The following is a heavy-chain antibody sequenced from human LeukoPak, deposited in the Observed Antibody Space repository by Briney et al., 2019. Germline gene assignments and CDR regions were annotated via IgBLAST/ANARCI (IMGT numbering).Heavy chain of an antibody. CDR3: AKGGNAYCSSTSCSVDTATY. Sequence: GGSLRLSCAASGFTFSSYAMSWARQAPGKGLEWVSAISGSGGSAYYADSVKGRFTISRDNSKNTLYLQMNSLRAEDTAVYYCAKGGNAYCSSTSCSVDTATYWGQGTLVTVSS. J-gene: IGHJ4*02. D-gene: IGHD2-2*01. CDR2: ISGSGGSA. V-gene: IGHV3-23*01. CDR1: GFTFSSYA.